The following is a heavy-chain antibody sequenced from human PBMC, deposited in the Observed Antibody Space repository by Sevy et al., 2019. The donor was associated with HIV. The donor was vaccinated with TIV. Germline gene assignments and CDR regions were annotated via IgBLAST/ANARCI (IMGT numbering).Heavy chain of an antibody. Sequence: GGSLRLSCAASGFTFSNAWMTWVRQAPGKGLEWVGRIKSKTDGGTTDYATPVKGRFTISRDDSKNTLYLQMNSLKTEDTGVYYCTAEGTMVRGATQGFDYWGQGTLVTVSS. J-gene: IGHJ4*02. CDR1: GFTFSNAW. D-gene: IGHD3-10*01. CDR3: TAEGTMVRGATQGFDY. V-gene: IGHV3-15*01. CDR2: IKSKTDGGTT.